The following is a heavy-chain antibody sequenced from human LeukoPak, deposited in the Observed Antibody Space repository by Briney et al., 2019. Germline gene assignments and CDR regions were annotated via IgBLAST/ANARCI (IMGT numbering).Heavy chain of an antibody. Sequence: SETLSLTCTVSGGSISSYYWSWIRQPPGKGLEWIGYIYYSGSTNYNPSLKSRVTISVDTSKNQFSLKLSSATASDTAVYYCARGDDYGGKILDYWGQGTLVTVSS. J-gene: IGHJ4*02. CDR2: IYYSGST. CDR1: GGSISSYY. D-gene: IGHD4-23*01. V-gene: IGHV4-59*01. CDR3: ARGDDYGGKILDY.